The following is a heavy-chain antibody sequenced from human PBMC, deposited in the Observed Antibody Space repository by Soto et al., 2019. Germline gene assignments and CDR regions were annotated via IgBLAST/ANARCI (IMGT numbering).Heavy chain of an antibody. Sequence: QVQLVESGGGVVQPGTSLRLSCGASGFTFSSYAMHWLRQAPGKGLEWVAAISYHGTTKFYADSVRGRFTISRDNSLDTLYLQMINLRTEDTALYYCLRDKNVAAPGFEDWFDPWGQGTLVTVSS. CDR3: LRDKNVAAPGFEDWFDP. CDR2: ISYHGTTK. CDR1: GFTFSSYA. J-gene: IGHJ5*02. V-gene: IGHV3-30-3*01. D-gene: IGHD6-13*01.